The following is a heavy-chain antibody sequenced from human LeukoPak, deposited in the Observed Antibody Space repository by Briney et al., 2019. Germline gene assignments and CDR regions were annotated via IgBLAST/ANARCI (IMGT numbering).Heavy chain of an antibody. CDR1: GGSISSYY. J-gene: IGHJ3*02. Sequence: SETLSLTCTVSGGSISSYYWSWIRQPPGKGLEWIGYIYYSGSTSYNPSLKSRVTISVDTSKNQFSLKLSSVTAADTAVYYCARVATTNIDAFDIWGRGTMVTVSS. CDR3: ARVATTNIDAFDI. CDR2: IYYSGST. V-gene: IGHV4-59*01. D-gene: IGHD1-26*01.